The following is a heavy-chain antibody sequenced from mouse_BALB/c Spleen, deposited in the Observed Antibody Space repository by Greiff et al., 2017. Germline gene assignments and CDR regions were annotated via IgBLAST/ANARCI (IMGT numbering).Heavy chain of an antibody. J-gene: IGHJ3*01. Sequence: QVQLKESGAELVRPGTSVKVSCKASGYAFTNYLIEWVKQRPGQGLEWIGVINPGSGGTNYNEKFKGKATLTADKSSSTAYMQLSSLTSDDSAVYFCARWTDGWFAYWGQGTLVTVSA. CDR1: GYAFTNYL. CDR2: INPGSGGT. V-gene: IGHV1-54*03. CDR3: ARWTDGWFAY.